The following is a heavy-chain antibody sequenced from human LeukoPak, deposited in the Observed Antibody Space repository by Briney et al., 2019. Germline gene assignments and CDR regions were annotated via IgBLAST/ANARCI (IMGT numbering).Heavy chain of an antibody. CDR3: ARDAYGDYVQYFQH. Sequence: GGTLRLSCAASGFSFGNHWMSWVRQAPGKGLEWVANIKEDGSGKYYVDSVKGRFSISRDNAKKSLYLQMNSLRAEDTAVYYCARDAYGDYVQYFQHWGQGTPVTVSS. D-gene: IGHD4-17*01. J-gene: IGHJ1*01. V-gene: IGHV3-7*03. CDR2: IKEDGSGK. CDR1: GFSFGNHW.